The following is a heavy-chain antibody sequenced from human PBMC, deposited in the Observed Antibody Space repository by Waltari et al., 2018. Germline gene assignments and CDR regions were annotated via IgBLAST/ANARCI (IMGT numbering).Heavy chain of an antibody. Sequence: QVQLQQWGAGLLMRSETLSLTCAVYGGSFSGYYWRWIRQPPGKGLVWIGEINHSGSTNYSPSLKRRFTISVDTSKNQIALKLGYVTAADTAVYYWAGGQGSGWYYFDYWGQGTLVTVSS. J-gene: IGHJ4*02. CDR3: AGGQGSGWYYFDY. D-gene: IGHD6-19*01. V-gene: IGHV4-34*01. CDR2: INHSGST. CDR1: GGSFSGYY.